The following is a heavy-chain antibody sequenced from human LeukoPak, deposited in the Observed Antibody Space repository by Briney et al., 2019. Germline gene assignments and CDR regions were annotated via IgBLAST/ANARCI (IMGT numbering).Heavy chain of an antibody. J-gene: IGHJ4*02. V-gene: IGHV4-30-4*01. CDR1: GFSLSTSGMC. Sequence: SGPTLVNPTQTLTLTCTFSGFSLSTSGMCVSWIRQPPGKGLEWIGYIYDSGDTYYNPSLKSRVTISLDTSKNQFSLTLSSVTAADTAVYYCAGLSGSLDYWGQGTLVTVSS. CDR3: AGLSGSLDY. CDR2: IYDSGDT. D-gene: IGHD3-10*01.